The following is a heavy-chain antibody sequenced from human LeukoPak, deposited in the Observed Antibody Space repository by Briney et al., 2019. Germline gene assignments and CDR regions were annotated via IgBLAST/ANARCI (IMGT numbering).Heavy chain of an antibody. CDR3: ARVGGTYDFDN. Sequence: GGSLRLSCVASGFTFSHYSMSWVRQAPGKGLEWVSYVSSGSGTTMYYTDSVKGRFTISRDSAKNSLYLQMNSLRAEDTAVYYCARVGGTYDFDNWGQGTLVTVSS. D-gene: IGHD1-26*01. CDR2: VSSGSGTTM. CDR1: GFTFSHYS. J-gene: IGHJ4*02. V-gene: IGHV3-48*04.